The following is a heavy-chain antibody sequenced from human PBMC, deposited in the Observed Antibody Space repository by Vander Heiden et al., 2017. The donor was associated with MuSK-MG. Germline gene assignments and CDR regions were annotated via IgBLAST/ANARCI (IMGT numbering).Heavy chain of an antibody. CDR3: ARGDGIDSSGWYY. J-gene: IGHJ4*02. Sequence: EVQLVESGGGLVQPGGSLRLSCAAPGFTVSSNYRSWVRQAPGKGLEWVSVIYSGGSTYYADSVKGRFTISRDNSKNTLYLQMNSLRAEDTAVYYCARGDGIDSSGWYYWGQGTLVTVSS. D-gene: IGHD6-19*01. CDR1: GFTVSSNY. CDR2: IYSGGST. V-gene: IGHV3-66*01.